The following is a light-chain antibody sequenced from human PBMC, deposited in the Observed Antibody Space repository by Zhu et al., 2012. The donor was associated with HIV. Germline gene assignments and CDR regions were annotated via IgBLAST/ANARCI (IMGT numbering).Light chain of an antibody. CDR3: QQYGSSSFT. Sequence: NVLTQSPGTLSLSPGERATLSCRASQSVSNRYLAWYQQKPGQAPRLLIYDASKRATGIPDRFSGSGSGADFTLTISRLEPEDFAVYFCQQYGSSSFTFGQGT. V-gene: IGKV3-20*01. CDR1: QSVSNRY. J-gene: IGKJ2*01. CDR2: DAS.